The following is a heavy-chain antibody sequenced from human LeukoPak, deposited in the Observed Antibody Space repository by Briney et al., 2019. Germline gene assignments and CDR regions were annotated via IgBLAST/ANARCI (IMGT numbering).Heavy chain of an antibody. J-gene: IGHJ3*02. Sequence: ASVKVSCKASGYTFTSYDINWVRQATGQGPEWMGWMNLNSGNTGYAQKFQGRVTITRNTSISTAYMELSSLTSEDTAVYYCARRTLTIRTFDIWGQGTMVTVSS. CDR3: ARRTLTIRTFDI. CDR2: MNLNSGNT. CDR1: GYTFTSYD. D-gene: IGHD3-3*01. V-gene: IGHV1-8*01.